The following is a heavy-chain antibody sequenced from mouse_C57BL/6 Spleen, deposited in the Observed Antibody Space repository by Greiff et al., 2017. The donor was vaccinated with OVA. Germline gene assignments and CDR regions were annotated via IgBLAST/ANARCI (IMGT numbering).Heavy chain of an antibody. V-gene: IGHV1-9*01. Sequence: VQLQQSGAELMKPGASVKLSCKASGYTFTGYGIEWVKQRPGHGLEWIGEIFPGSGSTKYNEKFKGKATFTADTSSNTAYMQLSSLTTDDSAIYYCARGEDYGFAYWGQGTLVTVSA. CDR3: ARGEDYGFAY. D-gene: IGHD2-4*01. CDR1: GYTFTGYG. J-gene: IGHJ3*01. CDR2: IFPGSGST.